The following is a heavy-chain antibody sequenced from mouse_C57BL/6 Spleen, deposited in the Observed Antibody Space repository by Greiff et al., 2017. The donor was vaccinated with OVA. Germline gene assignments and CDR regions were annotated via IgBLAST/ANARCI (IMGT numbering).Heavy chain of an antibody. J-gene: IGHJ4*01. Sequence: DVHLVESGGGLVKPGGSLKLSCAASGFTFSDYGMHWVRQAPEKGLEWVAYISSGSSTIYYADTVKGRFTISRDNAKNTLFLQMTSLRSEDTAMYYCANYYGSSPHAMDYWGQGTSVTVSS. CDR2: ISSGSSTI. D-gene: IGHD1-1*01. CDR3: ANYYGSSPHAMDY. V-gene: IGHV5-17*01. CDR1: GFTFSDYG.